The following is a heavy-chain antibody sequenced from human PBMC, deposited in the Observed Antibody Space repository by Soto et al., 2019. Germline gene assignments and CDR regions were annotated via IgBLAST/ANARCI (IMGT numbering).Heavy chain of an antibody. CDR2: INPSGGYT. D-gene: IGHD2-21*02. CDR1: GYTFSSYY. Sequence: QVQLVQSGAEVKKPGASVKVSCKAAGYTFSSYYMNWVRQAPGQGLEWLGIINPSGGYTTYAQRCMGRVTMTSDTTASTVHMELGSLTSEDTDVYYCARGGGIVVVTAPYDRWGQGTLVTVSS. CDR3: ARGGGIVVVTAPYDR. V-gene: IGHV1-46*03. J-gene: IGHJ5*02.